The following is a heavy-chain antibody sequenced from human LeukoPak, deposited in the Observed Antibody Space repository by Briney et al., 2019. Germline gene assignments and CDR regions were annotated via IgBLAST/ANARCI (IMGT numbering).Heavy chain of an antibody. V-gene: IGHV3-11*04. D-gene: IGHD2-21*01. CDR1: GFTFSDYY. CDR3: ARGPYCGGDCYPSPLFDP. CDR2: ISSSGSTI. J-gene: IGHJ5*02. Sequence: KPGGSLRLSCAASGFTFSDYYMSWIRQAPGKGLEWVSYISSSGSTIYYADSVKGRFTISRDNAKNSLYLQMNSLRAEDTAVYYCARGPYCGGDCYPSPLFDPWGQGTLVTVSS.